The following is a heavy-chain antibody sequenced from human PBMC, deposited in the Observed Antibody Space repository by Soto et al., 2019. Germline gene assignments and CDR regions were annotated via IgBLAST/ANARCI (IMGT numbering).Heavy chain of an antibody. V-gene: IGHV5-51*01. CDR3: ARRAIAARYYYGMDV. Sequence: PGGSLKISCKGSGYSFTSYWIGWVRQMPGKGLEWMGIIYPGDSDTRYSPSFQGQVTISADKSISTAYLQWSSLKASDTAMYYCARRAIAARYYYGMDVWGQGTTVTVSS. CDR1: GYSFTSYW. D-gene: IGHD6-6*01. CDR2: IYPGDSDT. J-gene: IGHJ6*02.